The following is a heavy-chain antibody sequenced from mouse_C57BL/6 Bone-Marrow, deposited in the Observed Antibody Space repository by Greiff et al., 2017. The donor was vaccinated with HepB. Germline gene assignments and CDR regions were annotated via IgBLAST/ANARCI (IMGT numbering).Heavy chain of an antibody. J-gene: IGHJ2*01. Sequence: VQLQQSGAELVRPGASVKLSCTASGFNIKDDYMHWVKQRPEQGLEWIGWIDPENGDTEYASKFQGKATITADTSSNTAYLPLSSLTSEDTAVYYCSCYYFDYWGQGTTLTVSS. CDR3: SCYYFDY. CDR2: IDPENGDT. CDR1: GFNIKDDY. V-gene: IGHV14-4*01.